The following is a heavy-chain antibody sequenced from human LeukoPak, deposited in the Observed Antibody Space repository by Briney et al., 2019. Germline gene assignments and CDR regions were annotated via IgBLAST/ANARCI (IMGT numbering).Heavy chain of an antibody. CDR3: ARPLGAARYNWFDP. CDR1: GGSFSGYY. J-gene: IGHJ5*02. Sequence: SETLSLTCAVYGGSFSGYYWSWIRQPPGKGLEWIGEINHSGSTNYNPSLKSRVTISVDTSKNQFSLKLSSVTAADTAVYYCARPLGAARYNWFDPWGQGNLVTVSS. D-gene: IGHD1-26*01. V-gene: IGHV4-34*01. CDR2: INHSGST.